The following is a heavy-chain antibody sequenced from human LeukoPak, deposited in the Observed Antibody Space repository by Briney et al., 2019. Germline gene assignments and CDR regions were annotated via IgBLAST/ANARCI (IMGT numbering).Heavy chain of an antibody. CDR2: INHSGST. CDR3: ARRDDYVWGSYRRRHAFDI. CDR1: GGSFSGYY. Sequence: SETLSLTCAVYGGSFSGYYWSWIRQPPGKGLEWIGEINHSGSTNYNPSLKSRVTISVDTSKNQFSLKLSSVTAADTAVYYCARRDDYVWGSYRRRHAFDIWGQGTMVTVSS. J-gene: IGHJ3*02. D-gene: IGHD3-16*02. V-gene: IGHV4-34*01.